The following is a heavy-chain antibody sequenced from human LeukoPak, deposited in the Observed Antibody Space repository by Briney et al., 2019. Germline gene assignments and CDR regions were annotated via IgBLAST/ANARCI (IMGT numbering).Heavy chain of an antibody. D-gene: IGHD3-10*01. Sequence: SVKVSCKASGGTFSSYAISWVRQAPGQGLEWMGRIIPILGIANYAQKFQGRVTITADKSTSTAYMELSSLRSEDTAVYYCARLDGSGKRLYGMDVWGQGTTVTVSS. J-gene: IGHJ6*02. CDR2: IIPILGIA. V-gene: IGHV1-69*04. CDR3: ARLDGSGKRLYGMDV. CDR1: GGTFSSYA.